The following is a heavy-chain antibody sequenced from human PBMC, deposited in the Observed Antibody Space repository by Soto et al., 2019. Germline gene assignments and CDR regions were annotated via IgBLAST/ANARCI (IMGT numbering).Heavy chain of an antibody. D-gene: IGHD5-12*01. V-gene: IGHV4-4*07. CDR3: ARDNIVSKGYGMDV. J-gene: IGHJ6*02. Sequence: SETLSLTCTASGASISNAYWSWIRQAAGKRLEWIGRIHSSGTFNYNPSLKSRVSISRDTSKNQISLKLSSVTAADTAVYYCARDNIVSKGYGMDVWGQGTTVTVSS. CDR2: IHSSGTF. CDR1: GASISNAY.